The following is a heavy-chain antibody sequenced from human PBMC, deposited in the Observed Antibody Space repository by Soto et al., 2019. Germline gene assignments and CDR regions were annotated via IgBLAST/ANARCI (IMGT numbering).Heavy chain of an antibody. CDR3: ARDSGITGTFDY. J-gene: IGHJ4*02. D-gene: IGHD1-20*01. V-gene: IGHV4-59*01. CDR1: GGSISSFY. CDR2: ISYSGNT. Sequence: SETLSLTCTVPGGSISSFYWSWIRQPPGKGLEWIGYISYSGNTNYNPSLKSRVTISEGTSKNQFSLRLRSVTAADTAVYYCARDSGITGTFDYWGQGTLVTVSS.